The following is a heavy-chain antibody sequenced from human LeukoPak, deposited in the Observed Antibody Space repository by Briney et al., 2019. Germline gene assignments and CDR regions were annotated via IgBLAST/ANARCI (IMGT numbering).Heavy chain of an antibody. CDR2: IYYSGST. CDR3: ARGNYAAAAGD. CDR1: GGSISSYY. Sequence: PSETLSLTCTVSGGSISSYYWSWIRQPPGKGLEWIGYIYYSGSTNYNPSLKSRVTISVDTSKNQFSLKLSSVTAADTAVYYCARGNYAAAAGDWGQGTLVTVSS. J-gene: IGHJ4*02. V-gene: IGHV4-59*01. D-gene: IGHD6-13*01.